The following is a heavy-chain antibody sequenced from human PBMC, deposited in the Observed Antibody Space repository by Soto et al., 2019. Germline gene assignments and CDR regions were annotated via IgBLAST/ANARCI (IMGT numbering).Heavy chain of an antibody. Sequence: GGSLRLSCAAAGFTFRSYAMSWVRQAPGKGLDWVSAISGSGGSTYYADSVKGRFTISRDNSKNTLYLQMNSLRAEDTAVYYCASQEGGLWLGELSLPYWGQGSLVTVSS. D-gene: IGHD3-10*01. CDR1: GFTFRSYA. V-gene: IGHV3-23*01. CDR3: ASQEGGLWLGELSLPY. J-gene: IGHJ4*02. CDR2: ISGSGGST.